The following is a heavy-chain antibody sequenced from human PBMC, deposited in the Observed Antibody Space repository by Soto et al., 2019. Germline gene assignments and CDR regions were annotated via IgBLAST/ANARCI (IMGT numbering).Heavy chain of an antibody. CDR3: AKSGSSGWYGRFDP. CDR1: GFSLRTSGVG. J-gene: IGHJ5*02. V-gene: IGHV2-5*01. D-gene: IGHD6-19*01. CDR2: IYWNDDK. Sequence: SGPTLVNPTQTLTLTCIFSGFSLRTSGVGVGWIRQPPGKALEWLGFIYWNDDKRYSPPLKSRLTITKDTSKNQVVLTMTNMDPVDTATYYCAKSGSSGWYGRFDPWGQGTLVTVPQ.